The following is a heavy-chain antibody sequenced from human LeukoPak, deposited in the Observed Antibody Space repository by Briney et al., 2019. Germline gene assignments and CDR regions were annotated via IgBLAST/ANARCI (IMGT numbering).Heavy chain of an antibody. J-gene: IGHJ4*02. CDR1: GGSFSGYY. Sequence: SETLSLTCAVYGGSFSGYYWSWIRQPPGKGLEWIGETNHSGSTNYNPSLKSRVTISVDTSKNQFSLKLSSVTAADTAVYYCARGYGSGYPRRAYYFDYWGQGTLVTVSS. CDR3: ARGYGSGYPRRAYYFDY. CDR2: TNHSGST. D-gene: IGHD3-22*01. V-gene: IGHV4-34*01.